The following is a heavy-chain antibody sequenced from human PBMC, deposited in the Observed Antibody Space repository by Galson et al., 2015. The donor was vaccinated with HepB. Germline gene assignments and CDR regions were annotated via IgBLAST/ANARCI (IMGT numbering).Heavy chain of an antibody. CDR3: ARLGDFSGHSSR. D-gene: IGHD6-13*01. CDR1: GFTGSGSA. Sequence: SLRLSCAASGFTGSGSAIHWVHQSFATVQELVGRIRSSANNYATSYVPSLGARFTISRDDSKNLASLHMRRLKTEDTAVYYCARLGDFSGHSSRWGQGTLVTVSS. J-gene: IGHJ4*02. V-gene: IGHV3-73*01. CDR2: IRSSANNYAT.